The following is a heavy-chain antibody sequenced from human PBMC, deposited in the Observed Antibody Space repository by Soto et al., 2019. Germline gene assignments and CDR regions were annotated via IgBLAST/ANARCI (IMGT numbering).Heavy chain of an antibody. D-gene: IGHD6-13*01. Sequence: QVQLVQSGAEVKRPGSSVKVSCKASGGTFSNYAISWVRQAPGQGLEWMGGIIPSFGTPIYAQRFQGRITITADESTGTAYMELSSLRSEDTALYYCATAPSTSSSSWYSFDYWGQGTLITVSS. V-gene: IGHV1-69*01. J-gene: IGHJ4*02. CDR3: ATAPSTSSSSWYSFDY. CDR2: IIPSFGTP. CDR1: GGTFSNYA.